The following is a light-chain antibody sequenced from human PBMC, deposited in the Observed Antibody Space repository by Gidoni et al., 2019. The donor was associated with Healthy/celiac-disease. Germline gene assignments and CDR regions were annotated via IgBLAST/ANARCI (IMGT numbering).Light chain of an antibody. CDR3: NSRDSSGNHVV. J-gene: IGLJ2*01. Sequence: SSELTQDPAVSVALGQTVMITCQGDSLRRSYASWYPQKPGQAPVRVIYGKNNRPSGIPDRFSGSSSGNTASLTITGAQAEDEADYYCNSRDSSGNHVVFGGGTKLTVL. V-gene: IGLV3-19*01. CDR1: SLRRSY. CDR2: GKN.